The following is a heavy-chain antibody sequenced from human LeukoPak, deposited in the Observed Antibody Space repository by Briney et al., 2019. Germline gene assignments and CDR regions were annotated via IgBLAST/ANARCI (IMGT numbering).Heavy chain of an antibody. Sequence: GGSLRLSCAASGFIFSNFWMSWVRQAPGRGLEWVANINTDGSEEYYVDSVKGRFIISRDNARNSLYLQMNSLRVEDTAVYYCARGHYGMDVWGQGTTVTVSS. V-gene: IGHV3-7*03. CDR2: INTDGSEE. J-gene: IGHJ6*02. CDR3: ARGHYGMDV. CDR1: GFIFSNFW.